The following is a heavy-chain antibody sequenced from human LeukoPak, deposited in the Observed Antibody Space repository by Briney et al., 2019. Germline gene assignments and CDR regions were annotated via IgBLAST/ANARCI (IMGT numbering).Heavy chain of an antibody. Sequence: GGSLRLSCAASGFTFSSYAMFWVRQAPGKGLVWVSGINPDGSTTTYAGSVKGRFTISRENAKSTLYLHMNILRVEDTAVYYCARGRYGDYHWGQGILVTVSS. CDR1: GFTFSSYA. CDR2: INPDGSTT. V-gene: IGHV3-74*01. CDR3: ARGRYGDYH. J-gene: IGHJ4*02. D-gene: IGHD4-17*01.